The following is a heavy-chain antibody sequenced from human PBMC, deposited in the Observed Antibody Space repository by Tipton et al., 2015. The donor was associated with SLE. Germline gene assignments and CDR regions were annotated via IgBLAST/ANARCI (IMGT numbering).Heavy chain of an antibody. CDR2: IYYSGST. Sequence: TLSLTCTVSGGSISSVGYYWSWIRQHPGKGLEWIGHIYYSGSTFHNPSVRSGVTISVDTSKNQFSLKLNSATAADTAVYYCAKADGVVGGQVPYWYFDLWGRGTLVSVSS. CDR3: AKADGVVGGQVPYWYFDL. J-gene: IGHJ2*01. V-gene: IGHV4-31*03. CDR1: GGSISSVGYY. D-gene: IGHD1-26*01.